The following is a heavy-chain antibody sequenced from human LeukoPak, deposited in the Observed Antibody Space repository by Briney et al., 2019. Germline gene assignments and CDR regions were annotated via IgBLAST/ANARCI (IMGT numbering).Heavy chain of an antibody. CDR2: INHSGST. V-gene: IGHV4-34*01. CDR1: GGSFSGYY. J-gene: IGHJ5*02. D-gene: IGHD2-2*01. Sequence: SETLSLTCAVYGGSFSGYYWSWIRQPPGKGLEWIGEINHSGSTNYNPSLKSRVTISVDTSKNQFSLKLSSVTAADTAAYYCARGVKYQLLLNWFDPWGQGTLVTVSS. CDR3: ARGVKYQLLLNWFDP.